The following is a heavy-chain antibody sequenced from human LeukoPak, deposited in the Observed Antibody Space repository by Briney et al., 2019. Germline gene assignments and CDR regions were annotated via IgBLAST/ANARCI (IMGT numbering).Heavy chain of an antibody. CDR3: ARGFLGLNGGV. CDR2: INHNGST. V-gene: IGHV4-34*01. D-gene: IGHD1-26*01. Sequence: PSQTLSLICGASGGSFSGYYWNWIRQAPGKGLEWIGEINHNGSTSSNPSLKSRVTISVDTSRSRFSLKLNSATAADTAVYYCARGFLGLNGGVWGQGTTVTVSS. J-gene: IGHJ6*02. CDR1: GGSFSGYY.